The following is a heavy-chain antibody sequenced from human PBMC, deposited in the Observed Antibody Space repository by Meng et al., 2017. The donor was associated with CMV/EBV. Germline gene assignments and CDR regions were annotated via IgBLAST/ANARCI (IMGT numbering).Heavy chain of an antibody. CDR1: GFSLGTSGVG. CDR3: AHSQRGYSGPVDFDY. V-gene: IGHV2-5*02. D-gene: IGHD5-12*01. Sequence: QTPLHESWPPLVKPTQTLNLTCHFSGFSLGTSGVGVGWIRQPLRKALGWLALIYWDDDKRYSPSLKSMLTITKDTSKNQVVLTMTNMDPVDTATYYCAHSQRGYSGPVDFDYWGQGTLVTVSS. J-gene: IGHJ4*02. CDR2: IYWDDDK.